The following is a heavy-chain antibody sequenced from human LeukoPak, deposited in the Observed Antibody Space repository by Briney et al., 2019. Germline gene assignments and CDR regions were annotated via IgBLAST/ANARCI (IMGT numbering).Heavy chain of an antibody. CDR1: GYTFTSYA. J-gene: IGHJ4*02. Sequence: PVASVNVSCKASGYTFTSYAIHWVRQAPGQRLEWMGWINAGNGNTRYPQNFQGRVTITRDTSASTAYMELSSLRSEDTAVYYCARGSYALERWGQGTLVTVSS. CDR3: ARGSYALER. V-gene: IGHV1-3*01. D-gene: IGHD1-1*01. CDR2: INAGNGNT.